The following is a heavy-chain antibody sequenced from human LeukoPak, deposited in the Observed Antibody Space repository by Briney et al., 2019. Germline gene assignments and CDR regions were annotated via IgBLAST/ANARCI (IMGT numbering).Heavy chain of an antibody. Sequence: SETLSLTCTVSGGSISSYYWSWIRQPAGKGLEWIGRIYTSGSTNYNPSLKSRVTMSVDTSKNQFSLKLSSVTAADTAVYYCARFVRSYSSGLSLYFDYWGQGTLVTVSS. CDR1: GGSISSYY. V-gene: IGHV4-4*07. D-gene: IGHD6-25*01. CDR3: ARFVRSYSSGLSLYFDY. J-gene: IGHJ4*02. CDR2: IYTSGST.